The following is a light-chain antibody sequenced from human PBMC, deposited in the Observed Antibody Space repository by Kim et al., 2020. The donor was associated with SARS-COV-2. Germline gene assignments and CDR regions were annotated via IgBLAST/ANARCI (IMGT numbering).Light chain of an antibody. CDR1: SSDVGGYNY. CDR3: SSYAGSNNFVV. V-gene: IGLV2-8*01. CDR2: EVS. J-gene: IGLJ2*01. Sequence: QSALTQPPSASGSPGQSVTISCTGTSSDVGGYNYVSWYQQHPGKAPKLMIYEVSKRPSGVPDRFSGSKSGNTASLTVSGLQAEDEADYYCSSYAGSNNFVVVGGGTHLTVL.